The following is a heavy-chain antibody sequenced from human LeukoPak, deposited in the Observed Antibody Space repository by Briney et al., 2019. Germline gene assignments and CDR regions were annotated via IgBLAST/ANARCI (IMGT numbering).Heavy chain of an antibody. CDR2: INPEETTT. Sequence: TGGSLRLSCAASGFTFSRFWMHWVRQAPGKGLEWVSRINPEETTTTYADSVKGRFTISRDNARNTLYLQMHSLRTEDTALYYCTRDTYGEQDYWGQGTLVTVSS. D-gene: IGHD2-8*01. V-gene: IGHV3-74*03. CDR3: TRDTYGEQDY. CDR1: GFTFSRFW. J-gene: IGHJ4*02.